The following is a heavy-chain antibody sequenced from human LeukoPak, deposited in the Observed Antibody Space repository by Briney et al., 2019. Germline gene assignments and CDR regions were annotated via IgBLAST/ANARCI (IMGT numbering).Heavy chain of an antibody. D-gene: IGHD6-6*01. J-gene: IGHJ4*02. V-gene: IGHV3-9*03. CDR2: ISWNSGSI. CDR1: GFTFDDYA. CDR3: AREGTSASIAGPYGY. Sequence: GGSLGLSCAASGFTFDDYAMHWVRQAPGKGLEWVSGISWNSGSIGYADSVKGRFTISRDNAKNSLYLQMNSLRAEDMALYYCAREGTSASIAGPYGYWGQGTLVTVSS.